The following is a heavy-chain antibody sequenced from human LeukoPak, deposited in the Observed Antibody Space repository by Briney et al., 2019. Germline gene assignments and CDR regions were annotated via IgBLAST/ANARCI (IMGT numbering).Heavy chain of an antibody. CDR1: GFTFSTFW. V-gene: IGHV3-7*01. Sequence: GGSLRLSCAASGFTFSTFWMIWVRQAPGRGLEWVDNIKQDGSEKYYVGSVEGRFTISRDNAKNSLYLQMNSLRGEDSALYYCASSTYSSSPSWGEGTLVTVSS. D-gene: IGHD6-6*01. J-gene: IGHJ5*02. CDR3: ASSTYSSSPS. CDR2: IKQDGSEK.